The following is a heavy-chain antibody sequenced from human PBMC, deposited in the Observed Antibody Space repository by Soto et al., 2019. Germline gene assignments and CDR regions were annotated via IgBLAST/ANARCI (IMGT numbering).Heavy chain of an antibody. CDR1: GGSVSSGSYY. J-gene: IGHJ5*02. CDR3: ARVAGVLVWFDP. CDR2: IYYSGST. Sequence: QVQLQESGPGLVKPSETLSLTCTVSGGSVSSGSYYWSWIRQPPGKGLEWIGYIYYSGSTNYNPSLKSRVTLSVDTSKNQFSLKLSSVTAADTAVYYCARVAGVLVWFDPWGQGTLVTVSS. V-gene: IGHV4-61*01. D-gene: IGHD6-19*01.